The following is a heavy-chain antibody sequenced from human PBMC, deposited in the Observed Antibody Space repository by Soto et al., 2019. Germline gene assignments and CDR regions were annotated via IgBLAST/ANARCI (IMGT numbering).Heavy chain of an antibody. CDR3: ARLGPELYSSSWPNWFDP. J-gene: IGHJ5*02. Sequence: PSETLSLTCTVSGGSISSYYWSWIRQPPGKGLEWIGYIYYTGSTNYNPSLKSRVTISVDTSKNQFSLKLSSVTAADTAVYYCARLGPELYSSSWPNWFDPWGQGTLVTVSS. V-gene: IGHV4-59*12. D-gene: IGHD6-13*01. CDR2: IYYTGST. CDR1: GGSISSYY.